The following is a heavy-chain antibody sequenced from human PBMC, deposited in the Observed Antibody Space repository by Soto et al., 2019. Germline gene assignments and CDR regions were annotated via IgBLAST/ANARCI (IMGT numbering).Heavy chain of an antibody. Sequence: SETLSLTCTVSGASITFGGYSWSWIRQTPGKGLEWIGYINHLETTFYNPSFESRLTLSIDGAKNQFSLKLHSMSAADRAVYFCARGGGSDSFDYWGQGILVTVSS. CDR2: INHLETT. CDR3: ARGGGSDSFDY. V-gene: IGHV4-30-2*01. CDR1: GASITFGGYS. J-gene: IGHJ4*02. D-gene: IGHD1-26*01.